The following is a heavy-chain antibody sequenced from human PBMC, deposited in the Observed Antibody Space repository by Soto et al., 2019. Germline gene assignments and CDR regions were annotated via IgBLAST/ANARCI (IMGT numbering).Heavy chain of an antibody. CDR2: IYPGDSDT. Sequence: GESLKISCKGSGYSFTSYWMGWVRQMPGKGLEWMGIIYPGDSDTRYSPSFQGQVTISADKSISTAYLQWSSLKASDTAMYYCARLTYYDSSGYDAFDIWGQGTMVTVSS. CDR1: GYSFTSYW. V-gene: IGHV5-51*01. J-gene: IGHJ3*02. D-gene: IGHD3-22*01. CDR3: ARLTYYDSSGYDAFDI.